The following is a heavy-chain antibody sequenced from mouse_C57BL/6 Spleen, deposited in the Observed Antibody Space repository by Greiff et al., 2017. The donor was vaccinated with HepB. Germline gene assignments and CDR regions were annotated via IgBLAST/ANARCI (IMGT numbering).Heavy chain of an antibody. V-gene: IGHV5-4*01. CDR2: ISDGGSYT. CDR3: ARGGHYGNHWYFDV. Sequence: EVQLVESGGGLVKPGGSLKLSCAASGFTFSSYAMSWVRQTPEKRLEWVATISDGGSYTYYPDNVKGRFTISRDNAKNNLYLQMSHLKSEDTAMYYCARGGHYGNHWYFDVWGTGTTVTVSS. CDR1: GFTFSSYA. D-gene: IGHD2-1*01. J-gene: IGHJ1*03.